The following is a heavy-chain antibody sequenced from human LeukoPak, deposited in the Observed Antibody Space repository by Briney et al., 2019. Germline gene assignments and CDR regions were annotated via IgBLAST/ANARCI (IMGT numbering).Heavy chain of an antibody. CDR1: GFTFSRYA. J-gene: IGHJ4*02. Sequence: PGGSLRLSCAASGFTFSRYAMHGVRQAPGKGLEWVAVISYDGSSEYYADSVKGRFTISRDSSENTLYLQMNSLRVEDTAVYYCARVGYYSSGPFSYFDYWGQGTLVTVSS. D-gene: IGHD3-10*01. CDR3: ARVGYYSSGPFSYFDY. V-gene: IGHV3-30-3*01. CDR2: ISYDGSSE.